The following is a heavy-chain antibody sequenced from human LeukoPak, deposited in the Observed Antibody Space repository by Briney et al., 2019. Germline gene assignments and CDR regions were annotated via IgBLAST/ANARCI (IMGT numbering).Heavy chain of an antibody. V-gene: IGHV4-34*01. CDR2: INHSGST. Sequence: SETLSLTCAVYGGSFSGYYWSWIRQPPGKGLEWIGEINHSGSTNYNPSLKSRVTISVDTSKNQFSLKLSSVTAADTAVYYCARQGLDCSSTSCYTTYHCWGQGTLVTVSS. CDR3: ARQGLDCSSTSCYTTYHC. D-gene: IGHD2-2*02. CDR1: GGSFSGYY. J-gene: IGHJ4*02.